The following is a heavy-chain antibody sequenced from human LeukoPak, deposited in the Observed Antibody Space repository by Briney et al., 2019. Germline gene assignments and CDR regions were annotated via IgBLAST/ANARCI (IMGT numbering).Heavy chain of an antibody. D-gene: IGHD3-10*01. Sequence: PGGSLRLSSEASGFTFSGHSMNWVRQAPGKGLEWVSYIKSSGDIIHYADSVKGRFTISRDNAENSLYLQMNSLRDGDTALYYCARRVGTSDYRGHAFDIWGQGTMVTVSS. J-gene: IGHJ3*02. CDR1: GFTFSGHS. CDR2: IKSSGDII. CDR3: ARRVGTSDYRGHAFDI. V-gene: IGHV3-48*02.